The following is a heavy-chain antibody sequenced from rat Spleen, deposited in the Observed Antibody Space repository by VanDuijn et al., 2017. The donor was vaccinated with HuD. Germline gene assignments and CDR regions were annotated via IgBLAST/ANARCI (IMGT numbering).Heavy chain of an antibody. CDR2: ITTGGGTS. Sequence: EVQLVESGGGLVQPGRSLKLSCAASGFTFSNYYMAWVRQAPTKGLEWVAYITTGGGTSFYRDSVKGRFTLSRDNARRTLHLQMNSLRSEDTATYYCTRASYSGALMYTTDYWGQGVMVTVSS. V-gene: IGHV5-27*01. CDR1: GFTFSNYY. D-gene: IGHD1-6*01. J-gene: IGHJ2*01. CDR3: TRASYSGALMYTTDY.